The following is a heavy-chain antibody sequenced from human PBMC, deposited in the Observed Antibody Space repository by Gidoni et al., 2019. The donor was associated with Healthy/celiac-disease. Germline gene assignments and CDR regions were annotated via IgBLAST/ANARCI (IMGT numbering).Heavy chain of an antibody. CDR3: ARAAAAGLGDY. Sequence: QVQLVQSGAEVKKPGASVKVSCKASGYTFTSYYMHWVRQAPGQGLEWMGIINPSGGSTSYAQKFQGRVTMIRDTSTSTVYMELSSLRSEDTAVYYCARAAAAGLGDYWGQGTLVTVSS. D-gene: IGHD6-13*01. CDR1: GYTFTSYY. V-gene: IGHV1-46*01. CDR2: INPSGGST. J-gene: IGHJ4*02.